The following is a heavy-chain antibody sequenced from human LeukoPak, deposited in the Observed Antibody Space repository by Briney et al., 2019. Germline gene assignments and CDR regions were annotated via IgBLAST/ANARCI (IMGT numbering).Heavy chain of an antibody. D-gene: IGHD3-22*01. CDR3: ARGAIDYYDSSGYFLHFDY. V-gene: IGHV3-30*04. Sequence: GGSLRLSCAASGFTFSSYEVNWVRQAPGKGLEWVAVISYDGGIKYYADSVKGRFTISRDNSKNTLYLQMNSLRAEDTAVYYCARGAIDYYDSSGYFLHFDYWGQGTLVTVSS. J-gene: IGHJ4*02. CDR1: GFTFSSYE. CDR2: ISYDGGIK.